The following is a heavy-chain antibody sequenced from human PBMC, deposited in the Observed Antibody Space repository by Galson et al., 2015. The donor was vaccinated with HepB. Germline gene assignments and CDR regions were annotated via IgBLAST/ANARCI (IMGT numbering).Heavy chain of an antibody. D-gene: IGHD5-18*01. Sequence: SVKVSCKASGGTFSSYAISWVRQAPGQGLEWMGGIIPIFGTANYAQKFQGRVTITADKSTSTAYMELSSLRSEDTAVYYCARDKGQGYSYGYPLDYWGQGTLVTVSS. J-gene: IGHJ4*02. V-gene: IGHV1-69*06. CDR3: ARDKGQGYSYGYPLDY. CDR2: IIPIFGTA. CDR1: GGTFSSYA.